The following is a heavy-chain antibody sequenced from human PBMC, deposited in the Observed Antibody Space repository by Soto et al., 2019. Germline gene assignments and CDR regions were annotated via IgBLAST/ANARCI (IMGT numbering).Heavy chain of an antibody. D-gene: IGHD6-19*01. V-gene: IGHV4-59*01. Sequence: SETLSLTCTVSGGSISSYYWSWIRQPPGKGLEWIGYIHYSGSTNYNPSLKSRVTISVDTSKNQFSLKLSSVTAADTAVYYCARDTSSGWPDYWGQGTLVTVSS. CDR2: IHYSGST. CDR3: ARDTSSGWPDY. J-gene: IGHJ4*02. CDR1: GGSISSYY.